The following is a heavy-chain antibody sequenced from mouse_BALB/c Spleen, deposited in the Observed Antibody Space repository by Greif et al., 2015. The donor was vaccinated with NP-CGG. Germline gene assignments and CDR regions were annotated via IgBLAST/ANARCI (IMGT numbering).Heavy chain of an antibody. J-gene: IGHJ4*01. Sequence: QVQLKESGAELVRPGSSVKISCKASGYAFSSYWMNWVKQRPGQGLEWIGQIYPGDGDTNYNGKFKGKATLTADKSSSTAYMQLSSLTSEDSAVYFCARNDYGPYYAMDYWGQGTSVTVSS. CDR1: GYAFSSYW. V-gene: IGHV1-80*01. CDR2: IYPGDGDT. D-gene: IGHD2-4*01. CDR3: ARNDYGPYYAMDY.